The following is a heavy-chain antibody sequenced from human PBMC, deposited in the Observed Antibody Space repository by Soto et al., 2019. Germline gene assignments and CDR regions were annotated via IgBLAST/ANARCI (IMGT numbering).Heavy chain of an antibody. CDR3: ARHSRYCSGGSCYMGVDY. Sequence: GESLKISCKGPGYSFTSYWICWVRQMPGKGLEWMGRIDPSDSYTNYSPSFQGHVTISADKSISTAYLQWSSLKASDTAMYYCARHSRYCSGGSCYMGVDYWGQGTLVTVSS. V-gene: IGHV5-10-1*01. CDR2: IDPSDSYT. D-gene: IGHD2-15*01. CDR1: GYSFTSYW. J-gene: IGHJ4*02.